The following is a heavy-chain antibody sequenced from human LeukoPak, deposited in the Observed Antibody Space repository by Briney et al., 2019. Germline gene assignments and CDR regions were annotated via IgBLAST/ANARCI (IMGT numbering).Heavy chain of an antibody. CDR3: AKDYYGSGSYYH. Sequence: GGSLRLSCAASGFTFSSYAMSWVRQAPGKGLEWVSAISGSGGSTYYADSVEGRFTISRDNSKNTLYLQMNSLRAEDTAVYYCAKDYYGSGSYYHWGRGTLVTVSS. CDR2: ISGSGGST. J-gene: IGHJ2*01. CDR1: GFTFSSYA. V-gene: IGHV3-23*01. D-gene: IGHD3-10*01.